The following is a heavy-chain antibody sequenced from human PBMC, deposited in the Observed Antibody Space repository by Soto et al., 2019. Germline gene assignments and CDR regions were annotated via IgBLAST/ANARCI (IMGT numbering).Heavy chain of an antibody. CDR2: IYYSGST. J-gene: IGHJ4*02. V-gene: IGHV4-39*07. Sequence: SETLSLTCTVSGGSISSSSYYWGWIRQPPGKGLECIGSIYYSGSTYYNPSLKSRVTISVDTSKNQFSLKVSSVTVAYTAVYYCARVEQWLVRIDYWGQGTLVTVSS. CDR3: ARVEQWLVRIDY. CDR1: GGSISSSSYY. D-gene: IGHD6-19*01.